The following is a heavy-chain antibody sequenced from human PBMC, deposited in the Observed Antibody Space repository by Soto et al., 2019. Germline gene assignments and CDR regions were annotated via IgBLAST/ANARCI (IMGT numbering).Heavy chain of an antibody. D-gene: IGHD5-12*01. Sequence: SETLSLTCTVSGGSISSYYWSWIRQPPGKGLEWIGYIYYSGSTNYNPSLKSRVTISVDTSKNQFSLKLSSVTAADTAVYYCARDSGHDSKYFDYWGQGTLVTVSS. CDR3: ARDSGHDSKYFDY. CDR1: GGSISSYY. CDR2: IYYSGST. V-gene: IGHV4-59*12. J-gene: IGHJ4*02.